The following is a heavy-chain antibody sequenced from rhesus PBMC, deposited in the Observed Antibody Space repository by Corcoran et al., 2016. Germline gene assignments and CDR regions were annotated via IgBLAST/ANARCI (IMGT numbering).Heavy chain of an antibody. CDR2: ITYIGST. CDR3: AREGWQQLIHY. Sequence: QVQLQESGPGLVKPSETLSLTCAVSGGSISSGYYYGSWIRQPPGKGLVWIGYITYIGSTSYNPSLKRQGNISRDTSKHPCSLKLSSVTAADTAVYYCAREGWQQLIHYWGLGVLVTVSS. J-gene: IGHJ4*01. V-gene: IGHV4-122*02. D-gene: IGHD6-43*01. CDR1: GGSISSGYYY.